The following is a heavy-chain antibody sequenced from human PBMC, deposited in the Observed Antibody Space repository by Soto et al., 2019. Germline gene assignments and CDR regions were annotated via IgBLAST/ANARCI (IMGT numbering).Heavy chain of an antibody. V-gene: IGHV4-61*01. Sequence: PSETLSLTCTVSGGSVSSGSYYWSWIRQPPGKGLEWIGYIYYSGSTNYNPSLKSRVTISVDTSKNQFSLKLSSVTAADTAVYYCARGLGYCSSTSCYSGWFGPWGQGTLVTVSS. CDR1: GGSVSSGSYY. J-gene: IGHJ5*02. D-gene: IGHD2-2*01. CDR2: IYYSGST. CDR3: ARGLGYCSSTSCYSGWFGP.